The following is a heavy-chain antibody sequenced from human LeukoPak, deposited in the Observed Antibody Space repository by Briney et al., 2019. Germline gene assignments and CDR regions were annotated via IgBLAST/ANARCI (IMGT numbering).Heavy chain of an antibody. Sequence: EGSLRLSCAASGFTFSSYAFHWVRQAPGKGLEWVAVISDDGTNKNYGDSVKGRFTISRDNSKNTLYLQMNSLRAEDTAVYYCARGSEGSCSSTSCPRYFQHWGQGTLVTVSS. D-gene: IGHD2-2*01. J-gene: IGHJ1*01. CDR1: GFTFSSYA. CDR3: ARGSEGSCSSTSCPRYFQH. CDR2: ISDDGTNK. V-gene: IGHV3-30-3*01.